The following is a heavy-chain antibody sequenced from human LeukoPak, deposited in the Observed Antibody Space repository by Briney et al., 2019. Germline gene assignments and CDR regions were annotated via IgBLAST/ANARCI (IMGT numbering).Heavy chain of an antibody. CDR3: ASHGDHYYDSSGYSFDYYFDY. CDR2: ISGSGSGGST. V-gene: IGHV3-23*01. D-gene: IGHD3-22*01. J-gene: IGHJ4*02. Sequence: GGSLRLSCAASGFTFSSSAMSWVRQAPGKGLEWVSNISGSGSGGSTYYADSVKGRFTISRDNAKNSLYLQMNSLRAEDTAVYYCASHGDHYYDSSGYSFDYYFDYWGQGTLVTVSS. CDR1: GFTFSSSA.